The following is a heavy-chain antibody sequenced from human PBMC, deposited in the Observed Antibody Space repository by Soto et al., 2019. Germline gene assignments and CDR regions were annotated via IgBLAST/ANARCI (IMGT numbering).Heavy chain of an antibody. CDR2: IYYSGST. J-gene: IGHJ5*02. Sequence: QVQLQESGPGLVKPSQTLSLTCTVSGGSISSGGYYWSWIRQHPGKGLEWIGYIYYSGSTYYNPSLTSRVTISVDTAKNQFSLKLSAVTAADPAVYYCASTHGCNSRWFDPWGQGTLVTVSS. CDR1: GGSISSGGYY. V-gene: IGHV4-31*03. CDR3: ASTHGCNSRWFDP. D-gene: IGHD4-4*01.